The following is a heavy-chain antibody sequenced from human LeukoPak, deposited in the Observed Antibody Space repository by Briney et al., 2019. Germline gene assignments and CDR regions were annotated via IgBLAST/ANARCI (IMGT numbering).Heavy chain of an antibody. Sequence: SETLSLTCTVSGGSISSFHWSWIRQPPGKGLEWIGCIYDSESTNYNPSLKSRVTISLDTSKSQFSLKLSSVTAADTAVYYCARHSNNGWYTIDYWGQGTLVTVSS. CDR3: ARHSNNGWYTIDY. D-gene: IGHD6-19*01. CDR1: GGSISSFH. V-gene: IGHV4-59*08. CDR2: IYDSEST. J-gene: IGHJ4*02.